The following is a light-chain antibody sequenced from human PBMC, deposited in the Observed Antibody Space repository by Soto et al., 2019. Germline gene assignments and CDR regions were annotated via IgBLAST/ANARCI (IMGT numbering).Light chain of an antibody. CDR3: QQYGSSSLT. V-gene: IGKV3-20*01. J-gene: IGKJ1*01. CDR1: QSVSSSY. CDR2: GAS. Sequence: EIVLTQSPGTLSLSPGERATLSCRASQSVSSSYLAWYQQKPGQAPRLLIYGASRRATGIPDRFSGSGSGTGFTLTISRLEPEDFAVYYCQQYGSSSLTFGQGTRVEIK.